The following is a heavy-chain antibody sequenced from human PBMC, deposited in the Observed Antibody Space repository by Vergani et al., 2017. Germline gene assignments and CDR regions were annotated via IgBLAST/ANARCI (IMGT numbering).Heavy chain of an antibody. CDR2: IYWNDDK. D-gene: IGHD3-10*01. J-gene: IGHJ4*02. CDR3: AHVWFGEVFFDY. Sequence: QITLKESGPALVKPTQTLTLTCTFSGFSLSTAGVGVGWIRQPPRKALEWLALIYWNDDKRYSPSLKSRLTITTDTSKNHVVLTMTNMDPVDTATYYCAHVWFGEVFFDYWGQGTLVTVSS. V-gene: IGHV2-5*01. CDR1: GFSLSTAGVG.